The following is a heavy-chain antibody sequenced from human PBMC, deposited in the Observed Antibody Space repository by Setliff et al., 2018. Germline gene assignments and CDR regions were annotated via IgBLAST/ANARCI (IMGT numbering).Heavy chain of an antibody. CDR3: ARPIGGNYYGAFEN. V-gene: IGHV5-51*04. CDR1: GFSFTNYW. Sequence: GESLKISCQTSGFSFTNYWVAWVRQTPGKGLEWMGIIYPGDSDTRYSPSFEGQLTISADKPISTTYVQWSSLKASDTAMYYCARPIGGNYYGAFENWGQGTMVTVSS. CDR2: IYPGDSDT. D-gene: IGHD3-10*01. J-gene: IGHJ3*02.